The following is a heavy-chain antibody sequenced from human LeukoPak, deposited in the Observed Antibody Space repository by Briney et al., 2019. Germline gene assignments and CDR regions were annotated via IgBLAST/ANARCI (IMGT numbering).Heavy chain of an antibody. J-gene: IGHJ4*02. D-gene: IGHD6-19*01. V-gene: IGHV3-30*18. CDR2: VSHEGSSK. CDR3: AKKTGGWPRFLAH. Sequence: GGSLRLSCAASGYPFSGSDIHWVRQAPGKGREWVAFVSHEGSSKFYAESVKGRFGISRDNSKSTTYLQMNVLRADDTAVYYCAKKTGGWPRFLAHWGQGTLVAVSS. CDR1: GYPFSGSD.